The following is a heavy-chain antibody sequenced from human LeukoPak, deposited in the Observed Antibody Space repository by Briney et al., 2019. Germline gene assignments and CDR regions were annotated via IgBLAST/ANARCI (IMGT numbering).Heavy chain of an antibody. CDR2: IYYSGST. D-gene: IGHD6-19*01. J-gene: IGHJ4*02. Sequence: PSETLSLTCTVSGRSISSYYWSWIRQPPGKGLEWIGYIYYSGSTNYNPSLKSRVTISVDTSKNQFSLKLSSVTAADTAVYYCAVAVAGRGYFDYWGQGTLVTVSS. V-gene: IGHV4-59*01. CDR1: GRSISSYY. CDR3: AVAVAGRGYFDY.